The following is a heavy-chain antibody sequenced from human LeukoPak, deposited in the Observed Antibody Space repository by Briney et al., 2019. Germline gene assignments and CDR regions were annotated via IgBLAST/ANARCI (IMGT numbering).Heavy chain of an antibody. D-gene: IGHD6-19*01. CDR1: GYTFTSYA. V-gene: IGHV7-4-1*02. CDR3: ARFNIAVAGQERYAFDI. Sequence: ASVKVSCKASGYTFTSYAMNWVRQAPGQGLEWMGWINTNTGNPTYAQGFTGRFVFSLDTSVSTAYLQISSLKAEDTAVYYCARFNIAVAGQERYAFDIWGQGTMVTVSS. CDR2: INTNTGNP. J-gene: IGHJ3*02.